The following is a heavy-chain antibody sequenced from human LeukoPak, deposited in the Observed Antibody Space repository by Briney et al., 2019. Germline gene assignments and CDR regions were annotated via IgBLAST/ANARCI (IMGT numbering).Heavy chain of an antibody. D-gene: IGHD5-18*01. CDR2: IYYSGST. V-gene: IGHV4-59*08. J-gene: IGHJ4*02. CDR1: GGSISSYY. CDR3: ARRQNTAYPYYFDY. Sequence: SSETLSLTCSVSGGSISSYYWNWIRQPPGKGLEWIGYIYYSGSTNYNPSLKSRVTISIGTSKNQFSLKLSSVTAADTAVYYCARRQNTAYPYYFDYWGQGTLVAVSS.